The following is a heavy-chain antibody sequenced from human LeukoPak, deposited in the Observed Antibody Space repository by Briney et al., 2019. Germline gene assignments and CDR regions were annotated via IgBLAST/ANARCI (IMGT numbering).Heavy chain of an antibody. CDR2: ISGSGGST. CDR3: AKGTSSGWYEPYPFDY. Sequence: PGGSLRLSCAASGFTFSSYAMSWVRQAPGKGLEWVSAISGSGGSTYYADSVKGRFTISRDNSKNTLYLQMNSLRAEDTAVYYRAKGTSSGWYEPYPFDYWGQGTLVTVSS. J-gene: IGHJ4*02. CDR1: GFTFSSYA. V-gene: IGHV3-23*01. D-gene: IGHD6-19*01.